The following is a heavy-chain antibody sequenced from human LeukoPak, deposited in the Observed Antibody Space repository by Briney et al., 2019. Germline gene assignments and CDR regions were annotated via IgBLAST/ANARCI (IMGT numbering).Heavy chain of an antibody. V-gene: IGHV1-69*05. CDR3: AREYYYDSSALLEYFQH. D-gene: IGHD3-22*01. CDR2: IIPIFGTA. Sequence: ASVKVSCKASGGTFSSYAISWVRQAPGQGLGWMGRIIPIFGTANYAQKFQGRVTITTDESTSTAYMELSSLRSEDTAVYYCAREYYYDSSALLEYFQHWGQGTLVTVSS. J-gene: IGHJ1*01. CDR1: GGTFSSYA.